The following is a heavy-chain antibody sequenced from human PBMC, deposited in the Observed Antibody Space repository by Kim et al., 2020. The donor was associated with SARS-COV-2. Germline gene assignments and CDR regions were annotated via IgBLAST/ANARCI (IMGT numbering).Heavy chain of an antibody. V-gene: IGHV3-33*05. J-gene: IGHJ4*02. Sequence: GGSLRLSCAASGFTFSSYGMHWVRQAPGKGLEWVAVISYDGSNKYYADSVKGRFTISRDNSKNTLYLQMNSLRAEDTAVYYCARDVGVRFGELLNWGQGTLVTVSS. CDR3: ARDVGVRFGELLN. CDR1: GFTFSSYG. D-gene: IGHD3-10*01. CDR2: ISYDGSNK.